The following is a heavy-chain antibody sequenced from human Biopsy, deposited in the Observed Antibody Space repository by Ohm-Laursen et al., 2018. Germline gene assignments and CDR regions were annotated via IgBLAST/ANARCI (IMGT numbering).Heavy chain of an antibody. CDR2: ISNDGDIK. V-gene: IGHV3-30*18. CDR1: GFTVYNNY. CDR3: AKDRFPYTSGYSSVFEY. D-gene: IGHD3-22*01. J-gene: IGHJ4*02. Sequence: SLRLSCAASGFTVYNNYMTWVRQAPGRGLEWWSLISNDGDIKYSADSMEGRFTISRDNSRNTLFLQMNGLKAEDTAVYYCAKDRFPYTSGYSSVFEYWGQGTLVTVSS.